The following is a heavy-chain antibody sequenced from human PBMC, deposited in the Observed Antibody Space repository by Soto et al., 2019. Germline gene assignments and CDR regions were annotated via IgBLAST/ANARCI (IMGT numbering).Heavy chain of an antibody. D-gene: IGHD6-13*01. J-gene: IGHJ4*02. Sequence: SLRLSCAASGFTFSNYWMHWVRQAPGKGLVWVSRINSDGSETNYADSAKGRFTISRDNAKNTLYLQMNSLRAEDTAVYYCATPTGSSRWSFYFDSWGQGTLVTVSS. CDR2: INSDGSET. CDR3: ATPTGSSRWSFYFDS. V-gene: IGHV3-74*01. CDR1: GFTFSNYW.